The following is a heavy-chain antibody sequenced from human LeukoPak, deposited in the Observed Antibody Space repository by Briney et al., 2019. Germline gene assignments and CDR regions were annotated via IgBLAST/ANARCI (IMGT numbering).Heavy chain of an antibody. V-gene: IGHV4-4*07. Sequence: PSETLSLTCTVSGGSISSYYWSWIRQPAGKGLEWIGCIYTSGSTNYNPSLKSRVTMSVDTSKNQFSLKLSSVTAADTAVYYCARSYYDILTGYYNSYYYYGMDVWGQGTTVTVSS. CDR1: GGSISSYY. D-gene: IGHD3-9*01. CDR2: IYTSGST. CDR3: ARSYYDILTGYYNSYYYYGMDV. J-gene: IGHJ6*02.